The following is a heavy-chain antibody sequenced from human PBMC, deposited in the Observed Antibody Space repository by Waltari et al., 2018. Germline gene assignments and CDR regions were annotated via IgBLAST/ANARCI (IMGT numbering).Heavy chain of an antibody. J-gene: IGHJ3*02. Sequence: QVQLEESGPGLVKPSQTLSLPCTVPGDSIGSGNSSWSWIRQSPGKGLEWIGYIYYSGTTDYNPSLRSRVTISVDTSKNQFSLKLTSVTSADTAVYYCVRDGSRPWGHAFDRWGQGTMVTVSS. CDR1: GDSIGSGNSS. V-gene: IGHV4-30-4*01. D-gene: IGHD3-16*01. CDR3: VRDGSRPWGHAFDR. CDR2: IYYSGTT.